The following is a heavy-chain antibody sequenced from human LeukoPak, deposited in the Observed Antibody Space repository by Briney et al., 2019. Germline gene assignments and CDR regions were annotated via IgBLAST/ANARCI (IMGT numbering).Heavy chain of an antibody. V-gene: IGHV1-2*06. Sequence: GASVKVSGNASGYTFAAYFIHWVRQAPGQGLERMGRINPNGSDTTYAQKFQGRVTMTGETSISTAYMELSSLRSDDTAMYYCARVGFTSSWSNFDYWGQGTLVTVSS. CDR3: ARVGFTSSWSNFDY. D-gene: IGHD6-13*01. CDR2: INPNGSDT. CDR1: GYTFAAYF. J-gene: IGHJ4*02.